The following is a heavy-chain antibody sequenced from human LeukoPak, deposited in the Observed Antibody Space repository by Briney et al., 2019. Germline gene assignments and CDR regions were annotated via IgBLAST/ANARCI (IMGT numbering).Heavy chain of an antibody. CDR2: IYYSGST. CDR3: ARDRYDSSGFGYYYYMDV. Sequence: SETLSLTCTVSGGSISSYYWSWLRQPPGKGLEWIGYIYYSGSTNYNPSLKSRVTISVDTSKNQFSLKLSSVTAADTAVYYCARDRYDSSGFGYYYYMDVWGKGTTVTVSS. V-gene: IGHV4-59*01. D-gene: IGHD3-22*01. J-gene: IGHJ6*03. CDR1: GGSISSYY.